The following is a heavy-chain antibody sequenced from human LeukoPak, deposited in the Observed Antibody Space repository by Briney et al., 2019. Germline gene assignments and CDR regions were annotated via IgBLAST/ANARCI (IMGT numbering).Heavy chain of an antibody. CDR3: ASDPESRQGNDAFDI. D-gene: IGHD1-14*01. Sequence: GGSLRLSCAASGFTFSSYEMNWVRQAPGKGLEWVSYISSSGSTIYYADSVEGRFTISRDNAKNSLYLQMNSLRAEDTAVYYCASDPESRQGNDAFDIWGQGTMVTVSS. CDR2: ISSSGSTI. V-gene: IGHV3-48*03. CDR1: GFTFSSYE. J-gene: IGHJ3*02.